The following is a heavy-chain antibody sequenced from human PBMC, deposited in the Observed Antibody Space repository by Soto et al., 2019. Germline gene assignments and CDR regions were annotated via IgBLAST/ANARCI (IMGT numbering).Heavy chain of an antibody. D-gene: IGHD3-10*01. V-gene: IGHV3-33*01. Sequence: QVQLVESGGGVVQPGRSLRLSCAASGLSFSTCGKHWVRQAPGKGLEWVAVIWYDGSNKHYADSVKGRFTISRDNSKNTLYLQMNSLRVEDTAVYYCAREGSRIAASLGISDFDYWGQGTLVTVSS. J-gene: IGHJ4*02. CDR1: GLSFSTCG. CDR2: IWYDGSNK. CDR3: AREGSRIAASLGISDFDY.